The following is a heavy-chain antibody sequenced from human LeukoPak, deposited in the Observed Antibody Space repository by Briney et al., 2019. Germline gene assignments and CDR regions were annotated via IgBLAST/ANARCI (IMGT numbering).Heavy chain of an antibody. CDR3: ARLYYYDSSGPPL. CDR1: GGSISSSSYY. J-gene: IGHJ4*02. Sequence: SETLSPTCTISGGSISSSSYYWGWIRQPPGKGLEWIGNIYYSGRTYYNPSLRSRVTISVDTSENDFSLKLSSVTAADTAVYYCARLYYYDSSGPPLWGQGTMVAVSS. V-gene: IGHV4-39*02. D-gene: IGHD3-22*01. CDR2: IYYSGRT.